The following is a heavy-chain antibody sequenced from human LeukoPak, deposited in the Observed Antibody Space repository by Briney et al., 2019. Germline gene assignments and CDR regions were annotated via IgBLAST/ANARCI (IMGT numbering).Heavy chain of an antibody. D-gene: IGHD6-13*01. CDR1: GGSISSSSYY. CDR3: ASPGIAAAGTSGY. CDR2: IYYSGST. Sequence: KPSETLSLTCTVSGGSISSSSYYWGWIRQPPGKGLEGIGSIYYSGSTYYNPSLKSRFTISVDPSKNQFSLKLSSVTAADTAVYYCASPGIAAAGTSGYWGQGTLVTVSS. V-gene: IGHV4-39*01. J-gene: IGHJ4*02.